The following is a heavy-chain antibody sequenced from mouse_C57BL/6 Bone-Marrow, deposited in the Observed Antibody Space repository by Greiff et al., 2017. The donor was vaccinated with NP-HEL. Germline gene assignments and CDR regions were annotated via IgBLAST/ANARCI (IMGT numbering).Heavy chain of an antibody. V-gene: IGHV1-62-2*01. CDR2: FYPGSGSI. Sequence: VKLQESGAELVKPGASVKLSCKASGYTFTEYTIHWVKQRSGQGLEWIGWFYPGSGSIKYNEKFKDKATLTADKSSSTVYMELSRLTSEDSAVYFCARHGDYYGSSYPYWYFDVWGTGTTVTVSS. CDR3: ARHGDYYGSSYPYWYFDV. CDR1: GYTFTEYT. D-gene: IGHD1-1*01. J-gene: IGHJ1*03.